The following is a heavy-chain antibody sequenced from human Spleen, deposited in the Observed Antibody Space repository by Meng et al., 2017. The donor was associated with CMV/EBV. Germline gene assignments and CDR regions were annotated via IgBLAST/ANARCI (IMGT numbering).Heavy chain of an antibody. CDR1: GGSFSGYY. J-gene: IGHJ4*02. CDR3: ARWKREYGDYAGRFDH. V-gene: IGHV4-34*01. Sequence: SQTLSLTCAVYGGSFSGYYWSWIRQPPGKGLEWIGEINHSGSTNYNPSLKSRVTISVDTSKNQFSLKLSSVTAADTAVYYCARWKREYGDYAGRFDHWGQGTLVTVSS. D-gene: IGHD4-17*01. CDR2: INHSGST.